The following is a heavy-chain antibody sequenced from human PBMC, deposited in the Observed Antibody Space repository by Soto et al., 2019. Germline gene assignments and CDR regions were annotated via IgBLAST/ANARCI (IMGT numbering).Heavy chain of an antibody. Sequence: PSETLSLTCAVSGGSISSGGYSWSWIRQPPGKGLEWIGYMYHSGSTYYNPSLKSRVTISIHRSKNQFSLKLSSVPAADTAVYYCAGVPDYWGQGILVTVSS. CDR3: AGVPDY. J-gene: IGHJ4*02. CDR1: GGSISSGGYS. D-gene: IGHD2-2*01. CDR2: MYHSGST. V-gene: IGHV4-30-2*01.